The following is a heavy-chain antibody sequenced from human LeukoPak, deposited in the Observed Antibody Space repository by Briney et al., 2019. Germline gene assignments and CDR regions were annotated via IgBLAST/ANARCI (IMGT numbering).Heavy chain of an antibody. J-gene: IGHJ4*02. D-gene: IGHD3-22*01. CDR1: GYIFTNYW. V-gene: IGHV5-51*01. CDR2: IYPVDSDT. CDR3: ANRYYDSSAYYFDY. Sequence: LGEPLKISCQGSGYIFTNYWIAWVRQIPGKGLEWMGIIYPVDSDTRYSPSFQGHVTISADQSTSTAYLQWSSLKAWDTAFYYWANRYYDSSAYYFDYWGQGTLGTVSS.